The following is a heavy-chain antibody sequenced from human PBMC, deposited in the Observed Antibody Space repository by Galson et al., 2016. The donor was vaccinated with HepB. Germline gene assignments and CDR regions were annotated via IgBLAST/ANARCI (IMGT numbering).Heavy chain of an antibody. J-gene: IGHJ6*02. Sequence: QSGAEVKKPGESLSISCQASGYNFTNFWISWLRQMPGKGLEWMGRIDPSDSFTNYNPSFRGHVSISVDRSISTASLQWTSLQASDTAIYYCARHGLIVTGTHPYYYYYYSMDVWGQGTTVTVSS. V-gene: IGHV5-10-1*01. CDR1: GYNFTNFW. CDR3: ARHGLIVTGTHPYYYYYYSMDV. CDR2: IDPSDSFT. D-gene: IGHD1-20*01.